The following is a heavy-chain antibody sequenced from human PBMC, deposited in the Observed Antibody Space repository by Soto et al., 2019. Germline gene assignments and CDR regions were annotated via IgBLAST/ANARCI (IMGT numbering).Heavy chain of an antibody. D-gene: IGHD4-17*01. J-gene: IGHJ4*02. CDR1: GFTFSGSG. V-gene: IGHV3-73*02. Sequence: EVQLVESGGDLVQPGGSLRLSCAASGFTFSGSGVHWVRQASGKGLEWVGLIRTKANSYATTYAASVKGRFTISRYDSQNTAFLQMTSLKTEDTAVYYCTSRMSDGYWGQGTLVTVSS. CDR2: IRTKANSYAT. CDR3: TSRMSDGY.